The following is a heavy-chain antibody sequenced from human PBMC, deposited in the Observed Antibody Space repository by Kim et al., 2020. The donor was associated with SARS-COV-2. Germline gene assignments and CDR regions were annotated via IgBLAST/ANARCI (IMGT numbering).Heavy chain of an antibody. CDR1: GFTFSSYG. CDR2: ISYDGSNK. V-gene: IGHV3-30*18. Sequence: GGSLRLYCAASGFTFSSYGMHWVRQAPGKGLEWVAVISYDGSNKYYADSVKGRFTISRDNSKNTLYLQMNSLRAEDTAVYYCAKDPSGWSYYYYYYGMDVWGQGTTVTVSS. D-gene: IGHD6-19*01. CDR3: AKDPSGWSYYYYYYGMDV. J-gene: IGHJ6*02.